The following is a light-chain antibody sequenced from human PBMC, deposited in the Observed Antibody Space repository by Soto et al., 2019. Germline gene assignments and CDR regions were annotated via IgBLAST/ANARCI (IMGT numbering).Light chain of an antibody. CDR1: NIGSKN. CDR3: QVWDSITANVV. Sequence: SYELTQPLSVSVALGQTARITCGGNNIGSKNVHWYQQKPGQAPVLVIYRDSNRPSGIPERFSGSNSGNTATLTISRAQAGDEADYYCQVWDSITANVVFGGGTKLTVL. CDR2: RDS. V-gene: IGLV3-9*01. J-gene: IGLJ2*01.